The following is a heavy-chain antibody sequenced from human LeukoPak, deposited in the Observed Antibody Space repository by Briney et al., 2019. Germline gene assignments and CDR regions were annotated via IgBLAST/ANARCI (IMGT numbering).Heavy chain of an antibody. Sequence: PGGSLRLSCSASGFTFSSYSMHWARRAPGKGLEYVSAISGNGADTYYSDSVKDRFTISRDNSNNMLFLQMSSLRAEDTAVYYCVKGSGTGWYGHWGQGTPVTVSA. CDR3: VKGSGTGWYGH. CDR1: GFTFSSYS. V-gene: IGHV3-64D*06. D-gene: IGHD6-19*01. J-gene: IGHJ4*02. CDR2: ISGNGADT.